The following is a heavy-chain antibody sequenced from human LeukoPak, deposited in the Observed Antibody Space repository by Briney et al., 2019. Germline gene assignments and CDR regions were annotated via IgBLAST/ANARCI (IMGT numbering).Heavy chain of an antibody. CDR2: IYPGDSDT. V-gene: IGHV5-51*01. D-gene: IGHD3-10*01. Sequence: GESLRIFCKGSGYSFTSFWIGWVRQMPGKGLEWMGIIYPGDSDTRYSPSFQGQVTISADKSINTAYLQWSSLKASDTAMYYCARQRLRGISYFGFWGQGTLVTVSS. J-gene: IGHJ4*02. CDR1: GYSFTSFW. CDR3: ARQRLRGISYFGF.